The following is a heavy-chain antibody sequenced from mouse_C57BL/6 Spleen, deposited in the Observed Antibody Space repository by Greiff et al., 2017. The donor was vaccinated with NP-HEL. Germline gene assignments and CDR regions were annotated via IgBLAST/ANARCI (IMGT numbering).Heavy chain of an antibody. J-gene: IGHJ4*01. D-gene: IGHD4-1*01. CDR3: ARITGSYYYAMDY. CDR1: GYSFTGYY. Sequence: EVQLKESGPELVKPGASVKISCKASGYSFTGYYMNWVKQSPEKSLEWIGEINPSTGGTTYNQKFKAKATLTVDKSSSTAYMQLKSLTSEDSAVYYCARITGSYYYAMDYWGQGTSVTVSS. CDR2: INPSTGGT. V-gene: IGHV1-42*01.